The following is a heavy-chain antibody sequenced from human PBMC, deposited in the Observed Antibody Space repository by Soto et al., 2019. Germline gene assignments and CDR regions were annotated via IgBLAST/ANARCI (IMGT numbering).Heavy chain of an antibody. Sequence: SVEVSCKXSGFDFGSFGIQFLRQTRGRGLEWIGWIVVVSGSTNYARQFQGRVAISRDMSSSTAYLDLYDLKSDDTAVYFCSADHPHMAMGWPVWGQGTTVTVSS. CDR3: SADHPHMAMGWPV. D-gene: IGHD1-26*01. CDR2: IVVVSGST. CDR1: GFDFGSFG. V-gene: IGHV1-58*02. J-gene: IGHJ6*02.